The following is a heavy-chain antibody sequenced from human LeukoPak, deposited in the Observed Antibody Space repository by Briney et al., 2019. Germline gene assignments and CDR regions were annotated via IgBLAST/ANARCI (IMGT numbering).Heavy chain of an antibody. J-gene: IGHJ4*02. CDR1: GFTFHKYA. CDR2: ITWNSGRI. V-gene: IGHV3-9*01. CDR3: AMGESYYCASGGGF. D-gene: IGHD3-10*01. Sequence: RPGRSLRLSCVASGFTFHKYAMHWVRQAPGKGLEWVSAITWNSGRIDYEYSVKGRLTLTGENGKNSLHLQMNSLKAEDTAFYYCAMGESYYCASGGGFWGQGTLVTVSS.